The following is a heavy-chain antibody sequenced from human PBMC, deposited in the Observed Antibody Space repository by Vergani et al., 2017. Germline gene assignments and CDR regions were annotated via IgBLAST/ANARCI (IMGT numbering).Heavy chain of an antibody. Sequence: QVQLQESGPGLVKPSETLSLTCTVSGGSISSYYWSWIRQPPGKGLEWIGYIYTSGSTNYNPSLKSRVTISVDTSKTQFSLKLSSVTAADTAVYYCARDPARHYYDSSEVLYFQHWGQGTLVTVSS. D-gene: IGHD3-22*01. CDR1: GGSISSYY. J-gene: IGHJ1*01. CDR3: ARDPARHYYDSSEVLYFQH. V-gene: IGHV4-4*09. CDR2: IYTSGST.